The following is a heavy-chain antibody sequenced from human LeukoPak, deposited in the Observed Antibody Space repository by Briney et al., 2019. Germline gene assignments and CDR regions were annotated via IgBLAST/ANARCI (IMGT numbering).Heavy chain of an antibody. V-gene: IGHV3-21*01. CDR3: ARLYYDFLSGAFDI. J-gene: IGHJ3*02. D-gene: IGHD3-3*01. CDR2: ISSSSSYI. Sequence: KAGGSLRLSCAASGFTFSSYSMTWVRQAPGKGLEWVSSISSSSSYIYYADSVKGRFTISRDNAKNSLYLQMNSLRAEDTAVYYCARLYYDFLSGAFDIWGQGTMVTVSS. CDR1: GFTFSSYS.